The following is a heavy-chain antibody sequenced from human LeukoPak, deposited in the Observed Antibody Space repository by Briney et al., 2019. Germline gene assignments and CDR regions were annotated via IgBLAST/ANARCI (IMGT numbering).Heavy chain of an antibody. D-gene: IGHD6-19*01. V-gene: IGHV3-13*01. J-gene: IGHJ3*02. Sequence: GGSLRLSCAASGFTFSSYDMHWVRQATGKGLEWVSAIGTAGDTYYPGSVKGRFTISRENAKNTLYLQMNSLRAEDTAVYYCARAYGWRDAFDIWGQGTMVTVSS. CDR1: GFTFSSYD. CDR2: IGTAGDT. CDR3: ARAYGWRDAFDI.